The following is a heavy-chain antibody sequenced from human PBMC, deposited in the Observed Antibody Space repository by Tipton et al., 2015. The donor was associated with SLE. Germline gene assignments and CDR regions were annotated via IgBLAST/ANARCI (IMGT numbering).Heavy chain of an antibody. CDR3: AKDLSDRGGYSFFCQH. V-gene: IGHV3-23*01. Sequence: SLRLSCTASGFTFSSYAMSWVRQAPGKGLEWVSAISGSGGSTYYADSVKGRFTISRDNSKNTLYLQMNSLRAEDTAVYYCAKDLSDRGGYSFFCQHSGRATLGAVSS. J-gene: IGHJ1*01. CDR2: ISGSGGST. D-gene: IGHD3-22*01. CDR1: GFTFSSYA.